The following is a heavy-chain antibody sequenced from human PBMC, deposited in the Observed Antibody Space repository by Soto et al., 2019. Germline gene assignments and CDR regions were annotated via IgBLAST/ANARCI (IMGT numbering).Heavy chain of an antibody. J-gene: IGHJ4*02. CDR2: ISKSSSLI. V-gene: IGHV3-21*01. CDR3: VRGDDRVD. CDR1: GFIFSSFT. D-gene: IGHD1-1*01. Sequence: GGSLRLSCVGSGFIFSSFTRTWVRQAPGMGLQYLASISKSSSLIYYADSVRGRFIISRDNSKDSVFLQMYSLRAEDTAMYYCVRGDDRVDWGQGTLVTVYS.